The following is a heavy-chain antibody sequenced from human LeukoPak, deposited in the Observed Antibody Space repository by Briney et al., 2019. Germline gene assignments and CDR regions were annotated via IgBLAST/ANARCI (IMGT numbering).Heavy chain of an antibody. CDR2: IRSKANSYAT. V-gene: IGHV3-73*01. CDR3: TPAYDSSGYYPFDY. D-gene: IGHD3-22*01. CDR1: GFTFSGSA. J-gene: IGHJ4*02. Sequence: GGSLRLSCAASGFTFSGSAMHWVRQTSGKGLEWVGRIRSKANSYATAYAASVKGRFTFSRDDSKNTAYLQMNSLKTEDTAVYYCTPAYDSSGYYPFDYWGQGTLVTVSS.